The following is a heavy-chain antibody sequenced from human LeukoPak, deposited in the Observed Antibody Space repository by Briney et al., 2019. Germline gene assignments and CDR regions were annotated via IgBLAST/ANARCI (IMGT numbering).Heavy chain of an antibody. V-gene: IGHV4-59*01. Sequence: PSEALSLTCTVSGGSISSCYWSWIRQPPGKGLEWIGYIYYSGSTNYNPSLKSRVTISVDTSKNQFSLKLSSVTAADTAVYYCARLGYCSSTSCFRFDPWGQRTLVTVSS. D-gene: IGHD2-2*01. J-gene: IGHJ5*02. CDR1: GGSISSCY. CDR3: ARLGYCSSTSCFRFDP. CDR2: IYYSGST.